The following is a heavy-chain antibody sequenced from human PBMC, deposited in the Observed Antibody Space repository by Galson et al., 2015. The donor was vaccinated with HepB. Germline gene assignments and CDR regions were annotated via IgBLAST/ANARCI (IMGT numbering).Heavy chain of an antibody. CDR2: ISTGTDL. Sequence: YLRLSCAASGFTVSRSYMAWVRQAPGKGLEWVSVISTGTDLYYADSVRGRFAIARDNSKNSLYLQLNSLRADDTAVYYCARIFTSSWYFDHWGQGTLVTVSS. V-gene: IGHV3-53*01. CDR3: ARIFTSSWYFDH. CDR1: GFTVSRSY. D-gene: IGHD6-13*01. J-gene: IGHJ4*02.